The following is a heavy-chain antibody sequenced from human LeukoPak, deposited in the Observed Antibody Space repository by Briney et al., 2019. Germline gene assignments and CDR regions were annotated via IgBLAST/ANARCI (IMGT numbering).Heavy chain of an antibody. J-gene: IGHJ6*03. V-gene: IGHV1-46*01. CDR1: GGTFISYA. D-gene: IGHD3-3*01. Sequence: ASVKVSCKASGGTFISYAISWVRQAPGQGLEWMGIINPSGGSTSYAQKFQGRVTMTRDMSTSTVYMELSSLRSEDTAVYYCARGDTYYDFWSGYYDYYYYYMDVWGKGTTVTVSS. CDR3: ARGDTYYDFWSGYYDYYYYYMDV. CDR2: INPSGGST.